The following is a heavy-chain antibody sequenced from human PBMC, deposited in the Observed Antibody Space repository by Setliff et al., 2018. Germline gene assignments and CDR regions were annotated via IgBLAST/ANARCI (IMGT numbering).Heavy chain of an antibody. Sequence: LSLTCTVSGGSISSHYWTWIRQPAGKGLEWIGRLYTSGDTNYNPSLKSRVSMSLDTSKNQFSLKLSSVTAADTAVYYCARDRVVVLAGRRGFYFDYWGQGTLVT. J-gene: IGHJ4*02. V-gene: IGHV4-4*07. D-gene: IGHD2-15*01. CDR1: GGSISSHY. CDR3: ARDRVVVLAGRRGFYFDY. CDR2: LYTSGDT.